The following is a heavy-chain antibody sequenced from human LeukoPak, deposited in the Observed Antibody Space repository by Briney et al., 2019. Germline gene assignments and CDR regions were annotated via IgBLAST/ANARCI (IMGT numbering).Heavy chain of an antibody. CDR1: GFTFSSYA. CDR3: AREGRGYCSGGSCYYMDV. J-gene: IGHJ6*03. Sequence: QPGGSLTLSCAASGFTFSSYAMHWVRQATGKALEWVANIRADGSEKHYVGSVKVRFTISRDNTKNSLYLQMNSLRAEDTAVYYCAREGRGYCSGGSCYYMDVWGKGTTVTVSS. CDR2: IRADGSEK. V-gene: IGHV3-7*01. D-gene: IGHD2-15*01.